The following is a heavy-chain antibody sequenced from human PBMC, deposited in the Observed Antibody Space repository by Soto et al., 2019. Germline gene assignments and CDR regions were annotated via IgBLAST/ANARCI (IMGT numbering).Heavy chain of an antibody. CDR3: ARHSLRYFDWSYFDY. V-gene: IGHV4-59*08. J-gene: IGHJ4*02. CDR1: GGTIITYY. D-gene: IGHD3-9*01. Sequence: PSETLSVTCTVSGGTIITYYWSWIRQPPGKGLEWIGYMYYSGSTNYNPSLKSRVTISVDTSKNQFSLKLSSVTAADTAVYYCARHSLRYFDWSYFDYWGQGTLVTVSS. CDR2: MYYSGST.